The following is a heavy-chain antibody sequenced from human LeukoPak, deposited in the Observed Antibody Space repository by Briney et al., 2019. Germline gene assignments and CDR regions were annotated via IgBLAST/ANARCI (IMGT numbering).Heavy chain of an antibody. D-gene: IGHD3-10*01. CDR1: GGTFSSYA. V-gene: IGHV1-69*01. CDR3: ARGLGGYNYYGMDV. J-gene: IGHJ6*02. Sequence: GSSVTVSCTASGGTFSSYAISWVRQAPGQGLEWMGGVIPIFGTANFAQKFQGRVTTTADESTSTAYMELSSLRSEDTAVYYCARGLGGYNYYGMDVWGQGTTVTVSS. CDR2: VIPIFGTA.